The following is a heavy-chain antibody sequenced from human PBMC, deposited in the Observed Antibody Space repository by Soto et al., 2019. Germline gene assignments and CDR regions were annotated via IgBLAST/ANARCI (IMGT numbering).Heavy chain of an antibody. J-gene: IGHJ5*02. V-gene: IGHV3-21*01. CDR3: ARSLEGPLDWFDP. CDR1: GFTFSTYS. D-gene: IGHD1-1*01. Sequence: GGSLRLSCAASGFTFSTYSINWVRQAPGKGLEWVSSISTSSSYIYYADSVRGRFTISRDNAKNSLYLQMNSLRVEDTAVYYCARSLEGPLDWFDPWGQGTLVTVSS. CDR2: ISTSSSYI.